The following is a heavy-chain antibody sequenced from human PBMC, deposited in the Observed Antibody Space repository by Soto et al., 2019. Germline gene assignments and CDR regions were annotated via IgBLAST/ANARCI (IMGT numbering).Heavy chain of an antibody. CDR3: ARGGLLLDY. CDR1: GFTFSSYG. J-gene: IGHJ4*02. Sequence: QVQLVESGGGVVQPGRSLRLSCAASGFTFSSYGMHWVRQAPGKGLEWVAVIWYDGTNKYYTDSVKGRFTISGDNSKNTLYLQMNSLRAEDTAVYYCARGGLLLDYWGQGTLVTVSS. CDR2: IWYDGTNK. V-gene: IGHV3-33*01. D-gene: IGHD2-21*01.